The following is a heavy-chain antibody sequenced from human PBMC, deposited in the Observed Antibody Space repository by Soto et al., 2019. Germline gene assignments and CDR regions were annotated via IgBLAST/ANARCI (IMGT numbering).Heavy chain of an antibody. V-gene: IGHV4-34*01. J-gene: IGHJ4*02. D-gene: IGHD3-22*01. CDR2: INHSGST. CDR3: ARGASRTYYYDSSGYYAWNY. CDR1: GLTLSSYA. Sequence: GSLRLSCASSGLTLSSYAMSWVRQAPGKGLEWIGEINHSGSTNYNPSLESRVTISVDTSKNQFSLKLSSVTAADTAVYYCARGASRTYYYDSSGYYAWNYWGQGTLVTV.